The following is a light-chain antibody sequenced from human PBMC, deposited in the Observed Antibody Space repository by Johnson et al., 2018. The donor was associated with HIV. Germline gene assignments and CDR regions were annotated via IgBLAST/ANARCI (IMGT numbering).Light chain of an antibody. Sequence: QSVLTQPPSVSAAPGQKVTISCSGSSSNIGNNYVSWYQQVPGTAPKLLIYDNSRRPSGIPDRFSGSKSGTSATLGITGLQTGDEADYYCGTWDSSVRTAFFGTGTKVTVL. CDR3: GTWDSSVRTAF. J-gene: IGLJ1*01. CDR1: SSNIGNNY. CDR2: DNS. V-gene: IGLV1-51*01.